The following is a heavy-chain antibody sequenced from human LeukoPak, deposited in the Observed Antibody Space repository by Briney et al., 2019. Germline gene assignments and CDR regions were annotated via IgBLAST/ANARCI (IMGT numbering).Heavy chain of an antibody. Sequence: PSETLSLTCAVYGGSFSGYYWSWIRQPPGKGLEWIGEINHSGSTNYNPSLKSRVTISVGTSKNQFSLKLSSATAADTAVYYCARGSGSYHYWGQGTLVTVSS. D-gene: IGHD1-26*01. CDR2: INHSGST. CDR1: GGSFSGYY. V-gene: IGHV4-34*01. J-gene: IGHJ4*02. CDR3: ARGSGSYHY.